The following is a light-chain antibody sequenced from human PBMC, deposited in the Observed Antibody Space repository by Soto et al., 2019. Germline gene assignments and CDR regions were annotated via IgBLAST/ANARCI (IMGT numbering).Light chain of an antibody. V-gene: IGKV3-20*01. CDR3: QQYGSSPHT. J-gene: IGKJ2*01. CDR2: GAS. CDR1: QTINNNY. Sequence: ILLTQSPGTLSLSPGERATLSCRASQTINNNYLAWYQHKPGQAPRLLIYGASSRATGIPDRFSGSGSGTDFTLTISRLEPEDFAVYYCQQYGSSPHTFGQGTKLEIK.